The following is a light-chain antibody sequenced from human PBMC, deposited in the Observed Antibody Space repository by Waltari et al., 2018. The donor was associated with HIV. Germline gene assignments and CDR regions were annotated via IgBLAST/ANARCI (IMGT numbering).Light chain of an antibody. Sequence: DIQMTQSPPTTSASVGDRVTITCRASQSISTWLAWFQQKPGEAPKMLIYKASTLDTGVPSRFSGSGSGTEFTLTISSLLPDDFATYYCQQYDNYPHTFGQGTKLE. V-gene: IGKV1-5*03. CDR1: QSISTW. CDR3: QQYDNYPHT. CDR2: KAS. J-gene: IGKJ2*01.